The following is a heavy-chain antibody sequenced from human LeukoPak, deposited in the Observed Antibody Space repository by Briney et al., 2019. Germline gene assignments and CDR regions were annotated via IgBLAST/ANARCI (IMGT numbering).Heavy chain of an antibody. J-gene: IGHJ1*01. Sequence: GGSLRLSCAAAGFTFSSYSMNWVRQAPGKGLEWVAVISYDGSNKYYADSAKGRFTISRDNSKNTLYLQMDRLRAEDTAVYYCARDIEVVVLHTFQHWGQGTLVTVSS. CDR2: ISYDGSNK. CDR3: ARDIEVVVLHTFQH. CDR1: GFTFSSYS. V-gene: IGHV3-30*03. D-gene: IGHD2-15*01.